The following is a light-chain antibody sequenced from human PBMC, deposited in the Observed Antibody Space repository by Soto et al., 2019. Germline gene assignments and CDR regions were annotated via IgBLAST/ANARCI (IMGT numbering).Light chain of an antibody. CDR2: DVS. Sequence: EIVLTQSPATLSLSPGERGTLSCRASESVTDYLAWYQQKPGQAPRLLVYDVSNRAAGIPTRFSGGGSGTEFTLTISSLQSEDFAVYYCQKYNNWPFTFGQGTRLEIK. CDR3: QKYNNWPFT. CDR1: ESVTDY. V-gene: IGKV3-11*01. J-gene: IGKJ5*01.